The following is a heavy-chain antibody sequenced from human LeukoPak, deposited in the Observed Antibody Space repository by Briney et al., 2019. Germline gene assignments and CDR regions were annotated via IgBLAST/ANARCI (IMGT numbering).Heavy chain of an antibody. CDR3: ARDSRRIVDI. J-gene: IGHJ3*02. Sequence: SETLSLTCAVYGGSFSGDYWGWIRQPPGKGLEWIGSIYYSGSTYYNPSLKSRVTISVDTSKNQFSLKLSSVTAADTAVYYCARDSRRIVDIWGQGTMVTVSS. D-gene: IGHD3-22*01. V-gene: IGHV4-34*01. CDR1: GGSFSGDY. CDR2: IYYSGST.